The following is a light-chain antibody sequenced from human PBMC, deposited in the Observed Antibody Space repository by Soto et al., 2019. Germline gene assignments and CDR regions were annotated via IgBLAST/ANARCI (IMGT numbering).Light chain of an antibody. CDR2: GVS. CDR3: SSYTFTSAPV. Sequence: QSALTQPASLFGSPGQSITISCTGTSSDIGGYNYVSWYQKHPGEAPKLVIYGVSNRPSGVSNRFSGSKFDNTASLTISGLQADDEADYYCSSYTFTSAPVFGTGTKLHVL. CDR1: SSDIGGYNY. V-gene: IGLV2-14*03. J-gene: IGLJ1*01.